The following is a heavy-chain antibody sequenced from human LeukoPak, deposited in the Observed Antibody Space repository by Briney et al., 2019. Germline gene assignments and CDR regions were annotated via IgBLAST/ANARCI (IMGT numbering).Heavy chain of an antibody. CDR3: ASGAYDSSGYYGY. Sequence: GGSLRLSCAASGFTFSSYWMSWVRQAPGKGLEWVANIKQDGSEKYYVDSVKGRFTISRDNAKNSLYLQMNSLRAEDTAVYYCASGAYDSSGYYGYWGQGTLVTVSS. CDR2: IKQDGSEK. J-gene: IGHJ4*02. D-gene: IGHD3-22*01. V-gene: IGHV3-7*01. CDR1: GFTFSSYW.